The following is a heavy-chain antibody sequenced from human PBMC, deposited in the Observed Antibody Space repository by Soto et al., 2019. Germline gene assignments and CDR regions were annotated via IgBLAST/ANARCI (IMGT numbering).Heavy chain of an antibody. D-gene: IGHD3-22*01. CDR2: ISGSGGST. CDR3: AEDSSGYYYNGY. J-gene: IGHJ4*02. CDR1: GFTFSSYA. V-gene: IGHV3-23*01. Sequence: EVQLLESGGGLVQPGGSLRLSCAASGFTFSSYAMSWVRQAPGKGLEWVSAISGSGGSTYYADSVKGRFTISRDNSKNTLDLQLNSLRAEDTAVYYCAEDSSGYYYNGYWGQGTLVTVSS.